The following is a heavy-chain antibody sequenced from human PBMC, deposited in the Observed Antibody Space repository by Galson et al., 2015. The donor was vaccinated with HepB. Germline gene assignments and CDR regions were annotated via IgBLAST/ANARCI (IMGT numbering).Heavy chain of an antibody. D-gene: IGHD5-12*01. Sequence: SVKVSCKASGYTFTSYGISWVRQAPGQGLEWMGWISAYNGNTNYAQKPQGRVTMTTDTSTSTAYMELRSLRSDDTAVYYCARAPNNGATIENYYSYYGMGVWGQGTTVTVSS. J-gene: IGHJ6*02. CDR2: ISAYNGNT. CDR1: GYTFTSYG. CDR3: ARAPNNGATIENYYSYYGMGV. V-gene: IGHV1-18*01.